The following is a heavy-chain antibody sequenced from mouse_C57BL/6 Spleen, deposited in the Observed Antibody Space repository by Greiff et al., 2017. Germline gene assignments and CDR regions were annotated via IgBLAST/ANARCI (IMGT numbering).Heavy chain of an antibody. CDR2: INPNNGGT. Sequence: VQLKESGPELVKPGASVKMSCKASGYTFTDYNMHWVKQSHGKSLEWIGYINPNNGGTSYNQKFKGKATLTVNKSSSTAYMELRSLTSEDSAVYYCASLLPSRAMDYWGQGTSVTVSS. V-gene: IGHV1-22*01. D-gene: IGHD1-1*01. CDR1: GYTFTDYN. J-gene: IGHJ4*01. CDR3: ASLLPSRAMDY.